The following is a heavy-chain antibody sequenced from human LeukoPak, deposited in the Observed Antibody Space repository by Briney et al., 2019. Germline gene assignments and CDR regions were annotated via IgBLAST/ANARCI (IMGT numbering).Heavy chain of an antibody. CDR1: GVSISSSNSY. CDR2: ISSGNTI. V-gene: IGHV3-69-1*02. CDR3: ATTMVTTFWGVFDI. J-gene: IGHJ3*02. D-gene: IGHD3-16*01. Sequence: ETLSLTCTVSGVSISSSNSYWGWIRQPPGKGPEWISYISSGNTIYYADSVKGRFTISRDNAKNSLYLQMNSLRVEDTAVYYCATTMVTTFWGVFDIRGQGTMVTVSS.